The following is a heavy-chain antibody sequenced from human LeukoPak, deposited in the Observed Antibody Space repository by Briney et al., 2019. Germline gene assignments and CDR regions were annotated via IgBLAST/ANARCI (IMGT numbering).Heavy chain of an antibody. V-gene: IGHV3-23*01. Sequence: GGSLRLSCAASGFTFSSSAMSWVRQAPGKGLEWVSAISNNGGYTYYADSVQGRFTISRDNSKSTLCLQMNSLRAEDTAVYYCAKILYFDWLLYSYYFDYWGQGTLVTVSS. CDR1: GFTFSSSA. CDR2: ISNNGGYT. CDR3: AKILYFDWLLYSYYFDY. J-gene: IGHJ4*02. D-gene: IGHD3-9*01.